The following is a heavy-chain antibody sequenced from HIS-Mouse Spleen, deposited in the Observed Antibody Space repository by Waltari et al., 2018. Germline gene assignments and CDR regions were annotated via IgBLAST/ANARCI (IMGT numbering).Heavy chain of an antibody. CDR1: GFPLRTSGLC. J-gene: IGHJ4*02. CDR3: ARIAEGYTSGWYAFDY. V-gene: IGHV2-70*15. CDR2: IDWDDDK. D-gene: IGHD6-19*01. Sequence: QVTLRESGPALVKPTQTLTLTCTFSGFPLRTSGLCVRWIRQPPGKALEWLARIDWDDDKYYSTSLKTRLTISRDTSKNQVVLTMTNMDPLDTATYYCARIAEGYTSGWYAFDYWGQGTLVTVSS.